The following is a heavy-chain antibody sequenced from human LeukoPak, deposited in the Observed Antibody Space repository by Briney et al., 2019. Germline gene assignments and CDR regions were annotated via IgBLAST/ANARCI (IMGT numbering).Heavy chain of an antibody. V-gene: IGHV1-2*02. Sequence: ASVKVSCKASGYTFTGYYMHWVRQAPGQGLEWMGWINPKSGGTNYAQKFQGRVTMTRDTSISTAYMELSRLRSDDTAVYYCARDGYDSSGHRYYFDYWGQGTLVTVSS. CDR1: GYTFTGYY. CDR2: INPKSGGT. CDR3: ARDGYDSSGHRYYFDY. D-gene: IGHD3-22*01. J-gene: IGHJ4*02.